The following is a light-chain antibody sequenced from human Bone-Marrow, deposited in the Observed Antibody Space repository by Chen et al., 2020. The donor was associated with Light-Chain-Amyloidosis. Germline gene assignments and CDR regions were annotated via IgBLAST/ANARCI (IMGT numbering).Light chain of an antibody. J-gene: IGKJ3*01. CDR3: QQRSNWRFT. CDR2: DAS. V-gene: IGKV3-11*01. Sequence: EIVLTQSPATLSLSPGERATLSCRTSQSVSSYLAWYQQNPGQAPRLLIYDASNRATGIPARFSGSGSGTDFILTISSLEPEDFAIYYCQQRSNWRFTFGPGTRVDIK. CDR1: QSVSSY.